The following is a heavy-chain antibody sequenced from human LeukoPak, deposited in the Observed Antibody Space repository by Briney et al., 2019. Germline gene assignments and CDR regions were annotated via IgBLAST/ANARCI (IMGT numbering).Heavy chain of an antibody. Sequence: PSETLSLTCTVSGGSISSYYWSWLRQPPGKGLEWIGYIYYSGSTNYNPSLTSRVTISIDTSKNQFSLKLSSVTAADTAVYYCARTTTMVRGVIIDFDYWGQGTLVTVSS. CDR1: GGSISSYY. J-gene: IGHJ4*02. D-gene: IGHD3-10*01. V-gene: IGHV4-59*01. CDR2: IYYSGST. CDR3: ARTTTMVRGVIIDFDY.